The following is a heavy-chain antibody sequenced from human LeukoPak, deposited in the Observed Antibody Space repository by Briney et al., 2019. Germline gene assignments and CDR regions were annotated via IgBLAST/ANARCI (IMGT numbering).Heavy chain of an antibody. CDR2: IYHSGST. Sequence: PSETLSLTCAVSGGSISSGGYSWSWIRQPPGKGLEWIGYIYHSGSTYYNPSLKSRVTISVDRSKNQFSLKLSSVTAADTAVYYCASRGYGSSRQNDAFDIWGQGTMVTVSS. J-gene: IGHJ3*02. D-gene: IGHD6-13*01. CDR3: ASRGYGSSRQNDAFDI. CDR1: GGSISSGGYS. V-gene: IGHV4-30-2*01.